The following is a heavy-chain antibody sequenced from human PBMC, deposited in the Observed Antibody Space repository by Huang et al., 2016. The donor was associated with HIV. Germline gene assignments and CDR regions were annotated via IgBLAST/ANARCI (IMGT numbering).Heavy chain of an antibody. J-gene: IGHJ3*02. CDR2: IRYDGRNK. D-gene: IGHD3-10*01. CDR3: AKGSMANAFDI. V-gene: IGHV3-30*02. Sequence: QVQLVESGGGVVQPGGSLRLSCAASGFTFSSYGMHWGRQAPGKGREWVAFIRYDGRNKYYADSVRGRFTISRDNSKNTLYLQMNSLRAEDTAVYYCAKGSMANAFDIWGQGTMVTVSS. CDR1: GFTFSSYG.